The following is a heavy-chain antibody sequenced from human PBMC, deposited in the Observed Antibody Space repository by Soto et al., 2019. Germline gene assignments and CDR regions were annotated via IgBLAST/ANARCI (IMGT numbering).Heavy chain of an antibody. CDR1: GGSFSGYS. D-gene: IGHD3-22*01. J-gene: IGHJ5*02. V-gene: IGHV4-34*01. Sequence: QVQLQQWGAGLLKPSETLSLTCGVYGGSFSGYSWSWIRQPPGKGLEWIGESNHSGSTNYNPSLKSRVTISVDTSKNQFSLKLSSVTAADTAVYYCARDRGHSSGPWDWFDPWGQGTLVTVSS. CDR3: ARDRGHSSGPWDWFDP. CDR2: SNHSGST.